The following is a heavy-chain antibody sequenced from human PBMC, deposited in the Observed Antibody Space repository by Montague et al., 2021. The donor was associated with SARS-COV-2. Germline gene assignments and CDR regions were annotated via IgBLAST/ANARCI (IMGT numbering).Heavy chain of an antibody. Sequence: VKPTQTLTLTCTFSGFSLSTSLMCVSWIRQPPGNALEWLALIXLDYDKYYSTSLKTRLTISKDTSNNQVVLTMTNMDPVDTATYYCARILATVNAFDIWGQGTMVTVSS. CDR3: ARILATVNAFDI. J-gene: IGHJ3*02. D-gene: IGHD4-17*01. V-gene: IGHV2-70*01. CDR1: GFSLSTSLMC. CDR2: IXLDYDK.